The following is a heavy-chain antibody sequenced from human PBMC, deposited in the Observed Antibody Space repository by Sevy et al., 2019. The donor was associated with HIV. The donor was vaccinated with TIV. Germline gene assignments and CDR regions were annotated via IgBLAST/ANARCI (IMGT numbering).Heavy chain of an antibody. J-gene: IGHJ4*02. Sequence: GGSLRLSCAASGFTFSSYALHWVRQAPGKGLEWVAVISYDDGSNRNYADSVKGRFTISRDNSKNTAYLQMNSLRPEDTAVYYCARDSGYCGGDSYGPGGYRGQGTLVTVSS. CDR3: ARDSGYCGGDSYGPGGY. V-gene: IGHV3-30-3*01. D-gene: IGHD2-21*02. CDR2: ISYDDGSNR. CDR1: GFTFSSYA.